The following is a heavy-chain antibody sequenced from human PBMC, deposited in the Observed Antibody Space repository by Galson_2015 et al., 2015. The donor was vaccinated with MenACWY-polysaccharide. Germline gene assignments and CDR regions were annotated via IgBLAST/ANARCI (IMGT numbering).Heavy chain of an antibody. J-gene: IGHJ6*02. Sequence: SLRLSCAASGFSVSHFGMHWVRQAPGKGLEWVAVISYGGDSQYYGDSVRGRFTISTDTSNNTLYLQMTSLTTEDTAVYYCAKVMTYLYQYIGGWGQGTTVIVSS. V-gene: IGHV3-30*18. D-gene: IGHD2-2*01. CDR2: ISYGGDSQ. CDR1: GFSVSHFG. CDR3: AKVMTYLYQYIGG.